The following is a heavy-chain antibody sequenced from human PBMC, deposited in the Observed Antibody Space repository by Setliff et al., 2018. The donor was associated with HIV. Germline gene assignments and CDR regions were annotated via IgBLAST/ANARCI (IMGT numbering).Heavy chain of an antibody. J-gene: IGHJ1*01. D-gene: IGHD2-15*01. V-gene: IGHV4-34*01. CDR2: INHSGST. Sequence: SETLSLTCAVYGGSFNGYYWSWIRQPPGKGLEWIGEINHSGSTNYNPSLKSRVTMSVDKSKNQFSLRLSSVTAANTAVYYCARARRAGSGPKYFQHWGQGTLVTVSS. CDR3: ARARRAGSGPKYFQH. CDR1: GGSFNGYY.